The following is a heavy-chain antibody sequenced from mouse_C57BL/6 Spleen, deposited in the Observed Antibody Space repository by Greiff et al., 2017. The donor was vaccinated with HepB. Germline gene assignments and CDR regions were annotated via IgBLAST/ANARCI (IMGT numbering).Heavy chain of an antibody. V-gene: IGHV5-4*03. CDR2: ISDGGSYT. Sequence: EVKLMESGGGLVKPGGSLKLSCAASGFTFSSYAMSWVRQTPEKRLEWVATISDGGSYTYYPDNVKGRFTISRDNAKNNLYLQMSHLKSEDTAMYYCARALSFAYWGQGTLVTVSA. CDR3: ARALSFAY. J-gene: IGHJ3*01. CDR1: GFTFSSYA. D-gene: IGHD6-1*01.